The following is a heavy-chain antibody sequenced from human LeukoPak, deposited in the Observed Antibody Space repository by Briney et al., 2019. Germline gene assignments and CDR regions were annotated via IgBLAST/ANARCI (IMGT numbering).Heavy chain of an antibody. CDR2: IYYSGST. CDR3: ARHRKIAAPLDY. CDR1: GGSISSSSYY. V-gene: IGHV4-39*01. J-gene: IGHJ4*02. D-gene: IGHD6-13*01. Sequence: PSETLSLTCTVSGGSISSSSYYWGWIRQPPGKGLERIGSIYYSGSTYYNPSLKSRVTISADTSKNQFSLKLSSVTAADTAVYYCARHRKIAAPLDYWGQGTLVTVX.